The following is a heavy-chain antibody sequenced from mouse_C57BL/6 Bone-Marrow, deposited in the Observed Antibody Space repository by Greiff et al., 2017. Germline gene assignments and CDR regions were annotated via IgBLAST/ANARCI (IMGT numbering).Heavy chain of an antibody. Sequence: EVQLVESGPGLVKPSQSLSLTCSVTGYSITSGYYWNWIRQFPGNKLEWMGYISYDGSNNYNPSLKNRISITRDTSKNQFFLKLNSVTTEDTATYYCAREGTGTGLAYWGQGTLVTVSA. CDR2: ISYDGSN. J-gene: IGHJ3*01. V-gene: IGHV3-6*01. CDR3: AREGTGTGLAY. D-gene: IGHD4-1*01. CDR1: GYSITSGYY.